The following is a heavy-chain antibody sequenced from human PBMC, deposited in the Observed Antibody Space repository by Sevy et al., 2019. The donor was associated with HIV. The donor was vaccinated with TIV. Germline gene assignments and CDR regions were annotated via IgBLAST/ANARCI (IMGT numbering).Heavy chain of an antibody. CDR2: ISAYNGNT. D-gene: IGHD2-2*01. CDR3: ARALPLVYCSSTRCYAETEIFDY. CDR1: GYTFTSYG. J-gene: IGHJ4*02. V-gene: IGHV1-18*01. Sequence: ASVKVSCKASGYTFTSYGISWVRQAPGQGLEWMGWISAYNGNTNYAQKLQGRVTMTTDTSTSTAYMELRSLRSDDTVVYYCARALPLVYCSSTRCYAETEIFDYWGQGTLVTVSS.